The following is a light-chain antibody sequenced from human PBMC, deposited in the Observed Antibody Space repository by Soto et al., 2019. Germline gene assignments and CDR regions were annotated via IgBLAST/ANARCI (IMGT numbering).Light chain of an antibody. CDR3: QHLRAYPFS. J-gene: IGKJ2*03. Sequence: DLQLTQSPSVLSASVGDRVTVSCRASQDINTYLAWFQQKPGKVPQLLVYPASTLQDGVPSRFSGRGSGTEFTLTINNLQPEDFATYYCQHLRAYPFSFGQGTKLDVK. V-gene: IGKV1-9*01. CDR1: QDINTY. CDR2: PAS.